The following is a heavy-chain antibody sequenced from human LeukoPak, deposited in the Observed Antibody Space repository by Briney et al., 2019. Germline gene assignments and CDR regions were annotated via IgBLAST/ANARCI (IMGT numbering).Heavy chain of an antibody. Sequence: SETLSLTCTLFGGSFSSYYWTWIRQSPGKGLEWLGYIYYTGSANYNPSLRSRVTISVDTSKNQFSLKLSSVTAADTAVYYCAGGIPNWFDPWGQGTLVTVSS. J-gene: IGHJ5*02. CDR3: AGGIPNWFDP. CDR1: GGSFSSYY. V-gene: IGHV4-59*12. CDR2: IYYTGSA.